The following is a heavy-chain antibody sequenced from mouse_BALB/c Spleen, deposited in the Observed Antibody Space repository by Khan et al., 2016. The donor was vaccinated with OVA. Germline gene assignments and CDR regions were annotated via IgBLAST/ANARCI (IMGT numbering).Heavy chain of an antibody. CDR2: ISYSGNT. V-gene: IGHV3-2*02. J-gene: IGHJ3*01. D-gene: IGHD2-4*01. CDR1: GYSITSEYA. CDR3: ARKDYYDYDPFPY. Sequence: QLQESGPGLVKPSQSLSLPCTVTGYSITSEYAWNWIRQFPGNKLEWMGYISYSGNTRYNPSLKSRISITRDTSKNQFFLQLNSVTTEDTATYYCARKDYYDYDPFPYWGQGTLVTVSA.